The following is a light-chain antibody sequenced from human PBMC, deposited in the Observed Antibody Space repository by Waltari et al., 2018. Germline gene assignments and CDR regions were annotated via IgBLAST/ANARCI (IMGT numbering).Light chain of an antibody. V-gene: IGLV1-51*02. J-gene: IGLJ3*02. CDR3: GTWDNSLSGGV. CDR2: END. Sequence: QSVLTQPPSVSAAPGQKVTISCSGGNSNFGNDYVSWYQQLPGTAPKLLIYENDKRPSGIPDRVSGSKSGTSATLAITGLQSGDEANYYCGTWDNSLSGGVFGGGTWLTVL. CDR1: NSNFGNDY.